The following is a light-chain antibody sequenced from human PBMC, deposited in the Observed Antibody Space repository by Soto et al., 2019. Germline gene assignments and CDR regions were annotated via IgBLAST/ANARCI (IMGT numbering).Light chain of an antibody. Sequence: QSALTQPASVSGSPGQSITISCTGTSSDVGSYNLVSWYQHHPGKAPKLMIYEGSKRPSGVPNRFSGSKSGNTASLTITGLQAEDEADYYCCSYAGSSTYGVFGGGTKVTVL. J-gene: IGLJ2*01. CDR3: CSYAGSSTYGV. CDR1: SSDVGSYNL. CDR2: EGS. V-gene: IGLV2-23*01.